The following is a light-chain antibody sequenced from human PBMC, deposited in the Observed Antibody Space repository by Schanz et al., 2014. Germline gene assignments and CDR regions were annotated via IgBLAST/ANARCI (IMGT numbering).Light chain of an antibody. CDR3: SSYTSSSTGMV. CDR1: SSDVGRYNY. V-gene: IGLV2-14*03. J-gene: IGLJ2*01. Sequence: QSALTQPRSVSGSPGQSVTISCTGTSSDVGRYNYVSWYRHHPGKAPKLIIFDVTSRPSGVSNRFSGSKSGNTASLTISGLQAEDEADYYCSSYTSSSTGMVFGGGTKLTVL. CDR2: DVT.